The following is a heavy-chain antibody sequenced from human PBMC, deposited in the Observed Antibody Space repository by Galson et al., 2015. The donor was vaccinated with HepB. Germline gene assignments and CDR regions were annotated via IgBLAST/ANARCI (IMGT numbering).Heavy chain of an antibody. CDR1: GFSLSTSGMC. CDR3: ARIDTVAGAFDY. D-gene: IGHD6-19*01. Sequence: PALVKPTQTLTLTCTFSGFSLSTSGMCVSWIRQPPGKALEWLARIDWDDDKYYSTSLKTRLTISKDTSKNQVVLTMTNMDPVDTATYYCARIDTVAGAFDYWGQGTLVTVSS. J-gene: IGHJ4*02. CDR2: IDWDDDK. V-gene: IGHV2-70*11.